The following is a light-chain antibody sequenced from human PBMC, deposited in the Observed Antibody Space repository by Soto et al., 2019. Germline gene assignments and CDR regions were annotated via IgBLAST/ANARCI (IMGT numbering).Light chain of an antibody. Sequence: NFMLTQPHSVSESPGKTVTISCTRSSGTIASNFVQWFQQRPGGSPTAVVLDNNETTSGVPLRFSGSIDSSSNSASLTISGRKIEDEAVYFCQSYDDIFRLQFGGGTKLTVL. CDR1: SGTIASNF. J-gene: IGLJ3*02. CDR3: QSYDDIFRLQ. CDR2: DNN. V-gene: IGLV6-57*01.